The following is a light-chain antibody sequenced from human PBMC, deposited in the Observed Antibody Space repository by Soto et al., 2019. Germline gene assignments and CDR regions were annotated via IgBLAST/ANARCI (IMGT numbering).Light chain of an antibody. Sequence: ETVLTQSPGTLSLSPGERATLSCRASQTVSTYLAGYQQKTGRAPRLLVFGASSRAIGVPDRFSGSGSGTDFTLTSSGLEPEDFGVYYCQQYHNSPLTFGQGTKVEIK. V-gene: IGKV3-20*01. J-gene: IGKJ1*01. CDR1: QTVSTY. CDR3: QQYHNSPLT. CDR2: GAS.